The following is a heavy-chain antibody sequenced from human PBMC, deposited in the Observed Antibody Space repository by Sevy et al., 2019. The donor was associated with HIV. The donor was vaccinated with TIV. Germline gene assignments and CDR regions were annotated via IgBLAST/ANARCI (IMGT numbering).Heavy chain of an antibody. CDR1: GFTFSSYE. CDR3: AREDGSRQYFQY. V-gene: IGHV3-48*03. CDR2: ISNSGSII. D-gene: IGHD6-13*01. J-gene: IGHJ1*01. Sequence: GGSLRLSCVASGFTFSSYEMNWVRQAPGKGLEWVSYISNSGSIIYYEDSVKGRFTISRVNAKNSLYLQMNSLRAEDTAVYYCAREDGSRQYFQYWGQGTLVTVSS.